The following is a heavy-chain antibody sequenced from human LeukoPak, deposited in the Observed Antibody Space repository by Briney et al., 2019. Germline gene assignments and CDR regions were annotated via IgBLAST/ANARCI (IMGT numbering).Heavy chain of an antibody. D-gene: IGHD3-10*01. CDR3: ARDQALWFGELLSPFRYYYGMDV. CDR1: GGTFSSYA. J-gene: IGHJ6*02. V-gene: IGHV1-69*13. Sequence: ASVKVSCKASGGTFSSYAISWVRQAPGQGLEWMGGIIPIFGTANYAQKFQGRVTITADESTSTAYMELSSLRSEDTAVYYCARDQALWFGELLSPFRYYYGMDVWGQGTTVTVSS. CDR2: IIPIFGTA.